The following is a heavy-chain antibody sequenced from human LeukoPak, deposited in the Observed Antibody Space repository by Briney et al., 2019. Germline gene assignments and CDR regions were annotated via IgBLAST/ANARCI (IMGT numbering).Heavy chain of an antibody. CDR2: IYYSGST. J-gene: IGHJ3*02. D-gene: IGHD3-22*01. CDR1: GSSTGTSGYY. V-gene: IGHV4-31*03. CDR3: AREADYYDSSGYSHAFDI. Sequence: SETLSLTCTVSGGTVSGSSTGTSGYYWSWIRQHPGQGLERVGHIYYSGSTYYNPSFKSRVTISADTSKNQFSLKLNSVTAADTAVYYCAREADYYDSSGYSHAFDIWGQGTMVTVSS.